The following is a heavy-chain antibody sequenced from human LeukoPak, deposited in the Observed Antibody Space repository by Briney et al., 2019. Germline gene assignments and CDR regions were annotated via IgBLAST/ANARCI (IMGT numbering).Heavy chain of an antibody. J-gene: IGHJ5*02. CDR3: ARGDYYGSPKVVAA. V-gene: IGHV1-2*02. CDR1: GYTFTGYY. Sequence: GASVKVSCKASGYTFTGYYMHWVRQAPGQGLEWMGWINPNNGGTNYAQKFQGRVTMTRDTSISTAYIELNLLRSDDTAVFYCARGDYYGSPKVVAAWGQGTLVTVSS. CDR2: INPNNGGT. D-gene: IGHD3-10*01.